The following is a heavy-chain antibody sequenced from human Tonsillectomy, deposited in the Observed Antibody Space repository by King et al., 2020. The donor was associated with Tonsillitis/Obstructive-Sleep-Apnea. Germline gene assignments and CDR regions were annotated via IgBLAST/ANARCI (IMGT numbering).Heavy chain of an antibody. D-gene: IGHD4-23*01. V-gene: IGHV3-48*02. J-gene: IGHJ4*02. CDR1: GFTFSSYS. Sequence: VQLVESGGGLVQPGGSLRLSCAASGFTFSSYSMNWVRQAPGKGLEWVSYISSSSSTIYYADSLKGRFTISRDNAKNSLYLQMNSLRDEDTAVYYCATASDGGNEFDYWGQGTLVTVSS. CDR3: ATASDGGNEFDY. CDR2: ISSSSSTI.